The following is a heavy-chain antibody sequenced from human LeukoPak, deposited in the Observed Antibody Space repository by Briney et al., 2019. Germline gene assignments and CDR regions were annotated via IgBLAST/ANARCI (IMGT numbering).Heavy chain of an antibody. CDR3: ASGTNIGYCSGGSCYFDY. J-gene: IGHJ4*02. V-gene: IGHV1-69*06. D-gene: IGHD2-15*01. Sequence: SVKVSCKASGGTFSSYAISWVRQAPGQGLEWMGGIIPIFGTANYAQKFQGRVTITADKSTSTAYMELSSLRSEDTAVYYCASGTNIGYCSGGSCYFDYWGQGTLVTVSS. CDR1: GGTFSSYA. CDR2: IIPIFGTA.